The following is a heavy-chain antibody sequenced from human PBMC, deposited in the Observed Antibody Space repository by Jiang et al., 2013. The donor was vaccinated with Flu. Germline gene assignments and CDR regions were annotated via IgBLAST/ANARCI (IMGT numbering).Heavy chain of an antibody. D-gene: IGHD3-22*01. Sequence: LLKPSETLSLTCAVYGGSFSGYYWSWIRQPPGKGLEWIGEINHSGSTNYNPSLKSRVTTSVDTSKNQFSLKLSSVTAADTAVYYCASTYYYDKGYWGQGTLVTVSS. CDR3: ASTYYYDKGY. CDR2: INHSGST. J-gene: IGHJ4*02. V-gene: IGHV4-34*01. CDR1: GGSFSGYY.